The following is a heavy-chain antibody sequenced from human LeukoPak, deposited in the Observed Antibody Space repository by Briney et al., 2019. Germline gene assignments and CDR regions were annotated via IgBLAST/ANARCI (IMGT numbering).Heavy chain of an antibody. Sequence: GASVKVSCKASGYSFSDYSMHWVRQAPGQGLEWMGRINPSSGGTSYAQNFQGRVSMTRDTSISTTYMELSGLTSDDTAVYYCARGGSGSGYLYYFDFWGQGALVSVSS. CDR1: GYSFSDYS. D-gene: IGHD3-10*01. J-gene: IGHJ4*02. CDR2: INPSSGGT. CDR3: ARGGSGSGYLYYFDF. V-gene: IGHV1-2*06.